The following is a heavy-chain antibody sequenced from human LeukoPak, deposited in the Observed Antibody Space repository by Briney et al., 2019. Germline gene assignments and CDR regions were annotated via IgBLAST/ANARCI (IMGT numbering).Heavy chain of an antibody. V-gene: IGHV4-34*01. CDR2: INHSGST. D-gene: IGHD3-3*01. CDR3: ARIRVNYDFWSGYYEGQNYYFDY. J-gene: IGHJ4*02. CDR1: GASFSGYY. Sequence: PSETLSLTCAVYGASFSGYYWSWIRQPPGKGLEWIGEINHSGSTNYNPSLKSRVTISVDTSKNQFSLKLSSVTAADTAVYYCARIRVNYDFWSGYYEGQNYYFDYWGQGTLVTVSS.